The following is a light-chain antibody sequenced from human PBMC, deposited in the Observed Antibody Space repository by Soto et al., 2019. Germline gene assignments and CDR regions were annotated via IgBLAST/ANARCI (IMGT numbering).Light chain of an antibody. CDR3: QSYDSSLSSYV. J-gene: IGLJ1*01. CDR2: GNS. CDR1: SSNIGAGYD. Sequence: QSVLTQPPSVSGAPGQRVTISCTGSSSNIGAGYDVYWYQQLPGTAPKLLIYGNSNRPSGVPDRFSGSQSGTSASLAITGLQAEDEADYYCQSYDSSLSSYVFGTGTKLTVL. V-gene: IGLV1-40*01.